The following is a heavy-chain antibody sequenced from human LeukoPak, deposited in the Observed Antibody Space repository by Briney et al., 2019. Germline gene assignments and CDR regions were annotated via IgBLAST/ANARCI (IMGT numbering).Heavy chain of an antibody. Sequence: KPSGTLSLTCAVYGGSFGGYYWSWIRQPPGKGLEWIGEINHSGSTNYNPSLKSRVTISVDTSKNQFSLKLSSVTAADTAVYYCARDPHHYYDSSGYYFDAFDIWGQGTMVTVSS. D-gene: IGHD3-22*01. J-gene: IGHJ3*02. CDR3: ARDPHHYYDSSGYYFDAFDI. CDR1: GGSFGGYY. V-gene: IGHV4-34*01. CDR2: INHSGST.